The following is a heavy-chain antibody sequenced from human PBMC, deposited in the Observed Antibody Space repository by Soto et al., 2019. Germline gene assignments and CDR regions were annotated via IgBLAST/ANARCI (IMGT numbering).Heavy chain of an antibody. CDR2: IYYSGST. Sequence: SETLSLTCTVSGGSISSGGYYWTWIRQHPGKGLEWVGAIYYSGSTYSNPSLKSRLTISVDTSKNQFSLTLSSMTDADTAVYYCARAVSTHFDYWGQGTLVTVSS. J-gene: IGHJ4*02. CDR1: GGSISSGGYY. V-gene: IGHV4-31*03. CDR3: ARAVSTHFDY. D-gene: IGHD2-15*01.